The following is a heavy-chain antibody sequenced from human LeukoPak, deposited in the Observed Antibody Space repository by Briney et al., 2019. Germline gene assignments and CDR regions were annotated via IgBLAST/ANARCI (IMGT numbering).Heavy chain of an antibody. V-gene: IGHV3-23*01. CDR1: GFTFSSYA. J-gene: IGHJ4*02. D-gene: IGHD3-10*01. CDR3: VKHGGGGFGGAFFDY. Sequence: GGSLRLSCAASGFTFSSYAMTWVRLAPGKGLEWVSALSGSGGRTLFADPVKGRFTIPRDNSKNTLNLQGNSQRAKHTAVYNCVKHGGGGFGGAFFDYWGQGTLVTVSS. CDR2: LSGSGGRT.